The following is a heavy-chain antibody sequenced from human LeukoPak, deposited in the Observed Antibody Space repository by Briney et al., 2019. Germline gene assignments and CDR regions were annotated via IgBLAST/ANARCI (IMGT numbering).Heavy chain of an antibody. Sequence: SGTLSLTCTVSGGSISSYYWSWIRQPPGKGLEWIGYIYYSGSTNYNPSLKSRVTISVDTSKNQFSLKLSSVTAADTAVYYCARGYSAHLVDYWGQGTLVTVSS. D-gene: IGHD4-11*01. V-gene: IGHV4-59*01. CDR1: GGSISSYY. CDR2: IYYSGST. J-gene: IGHJ4*02. CDR3: ARGYSAHLVDY.